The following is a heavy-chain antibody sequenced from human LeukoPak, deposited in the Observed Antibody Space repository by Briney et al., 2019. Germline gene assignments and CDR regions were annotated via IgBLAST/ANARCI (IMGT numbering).Heavy chain of an antibody. J-gene: IGHJ4*02. Sequence: GRSLRLSCAASGFTFDDYAVHWVRQAPGKGLEWVSGISWNSGSIGYADSVKGRFTISRDNAKNSLYLQMNSLRAEDTALYYCAKGRSCSGGSCYLLDYWGQGTLVTVSS. D-gene: IGHD2-15*01. CDR3: AKGRSCSGGSCYLLDY. CDR1: GFTFDDYA. V-gene: IGHV3-9*01. CDR2: ISWNSGSI.